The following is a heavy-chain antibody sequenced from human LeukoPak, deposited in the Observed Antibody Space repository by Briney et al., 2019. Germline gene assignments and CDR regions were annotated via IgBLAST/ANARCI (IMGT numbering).Heavy chain of an antibody. V-gene: IGHV3-7*01. CDR2: IKTDGSAK. D-gene: IGHD3-22*01. CDR1: GFRFSYYW. J-gene: IGHJ4*02. CDR3: TKDLNHDSRG. Sequence: PGGSLRLSCAASGFRFSYYWITWVRQAPGKRLECVANIKTDGSAKYYPDSVKGRLTVSRDNAKNSLYLQMNNMRVEDTAIYYCTKDLNHDSRGWGQGTLVTVSS.